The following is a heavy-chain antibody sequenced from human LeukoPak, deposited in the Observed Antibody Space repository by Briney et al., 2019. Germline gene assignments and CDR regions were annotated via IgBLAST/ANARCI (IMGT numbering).Heavy chain of an antibody. V-gene: IGHV1-69*13. D-gene: IGHD2-21*02. CDR1: GYTFSTYY. CDR3: ARVPYCGGDCYSGIDY. CDR2: IIPIFGTA. Sequence: GASVKISCKASGYTFSTYYIHWVRQAPGQGLEWMGGIIPIFGTANYAQKFQGRVTITADESTSTAYMELSSLRSEDTAVYYCARVPYCGGDCYSGIDYWGQGTLVTVSS. J-gene: IGHJ4*02.